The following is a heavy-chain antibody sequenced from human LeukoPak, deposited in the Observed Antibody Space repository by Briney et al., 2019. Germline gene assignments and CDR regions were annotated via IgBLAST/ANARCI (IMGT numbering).Heavy chain of an antibody. Sequence: GGSLRLSCAASGFTFSSYAMSWVRQAPGKGLEWVSAISGSGGSTYYADSVKGRFTISRDNSKSTLYLQMNSLRAEDTAVYYCAKVAYYYDSSGGHWFDPWGQGTLVTVSS. CDR1: GFTFSSYA. CDR3: AKVAYYYDSSGGHWFDP. D-gene: IGHD3-22*01. J-gene: IGHJ5*02. CDR2: ISGSGGST. V-gene: IGHV3-23*01.